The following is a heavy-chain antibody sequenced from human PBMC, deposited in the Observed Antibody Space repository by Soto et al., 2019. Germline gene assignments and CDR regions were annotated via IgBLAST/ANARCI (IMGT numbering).Heavy chain of an antibody. D-gene: IGHD3-22*01. CDR3: AKDYYDSSGYYPPALLFDY. CDR2: INAGNGNT. J-gene: IGHJ4*02. CDR1: GYTFTSYA. V-gene: IGHV1-3*01. Sequence: ASVKVSCKASGYTFTSYAMHWVRQAPGQRLEWMGWINAGNGNTKYSQKFQGRVTITRDTSASTAYMELSSLRSEDTAVYYCAKDYYDSSGYYPPALLFDYWGQRTLVTVPS.